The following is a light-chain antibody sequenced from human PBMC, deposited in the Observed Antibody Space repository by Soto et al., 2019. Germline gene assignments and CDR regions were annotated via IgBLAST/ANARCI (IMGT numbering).Light chain of an antibody. Sequence: PMNPSPTPLSSFVRERVNITCPVSQSISSYLNWYQQKPGKAPKLLIYAASSLQSGVPSRFSGSGSGTDFTLTISSLQPEDFATYYCQQSYSTPALTFGGGTKVDI. CDR3: QQSYSTPALT. V-gene: IGKV1-39*01. CDR1: QSISSY. CDR2: AAS. J-gene: IGKJ4*01.